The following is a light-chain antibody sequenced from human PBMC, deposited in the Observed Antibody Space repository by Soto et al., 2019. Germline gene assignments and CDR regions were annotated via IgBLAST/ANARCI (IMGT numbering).Light chain of an antibody. CDR3: QQYNSYPWT. CDR2: KAS. J-gene: IGKJ1*01. CDR1: PSLSSW. V-gene: IGKV1-5*03. Sequence: DIQMTHSPSTLSASVGDRLPITSRASPSLSSWLAWHQQKPGKAPKLLIYKASSLESGVPSRFSGSGSGTEFTLTISSLQPDDFATYYCQQYNSYPWTFGQGTKVEIK.